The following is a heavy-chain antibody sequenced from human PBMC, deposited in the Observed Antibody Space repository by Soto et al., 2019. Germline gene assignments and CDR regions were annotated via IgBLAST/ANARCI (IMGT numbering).Heavy chain of an antibody. V-gene: IGHV3-74*01. CDR1: GFTFENQW. CDR3: ARGGAAGRGDAIDI. D-gene: IGHD3-10*01. J-gene: IGHJ3*02. CDR2: INGYGTRA. Sequence: EVQLVESGGGSVQPGESLRVSCEASGFTFENQWMHWVRQTPGKGLVWVARINGYGTRANYPDFAKGRFTISRDNTQNMLYLQLNSLRGEDTGVYHCARGGAAGRGDAIDIWGPGTAVAVSP.